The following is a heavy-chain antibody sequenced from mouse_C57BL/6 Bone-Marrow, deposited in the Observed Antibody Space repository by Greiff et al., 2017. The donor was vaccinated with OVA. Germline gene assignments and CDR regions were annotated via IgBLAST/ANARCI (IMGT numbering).Heavy chain of an antibody. CDR1: GFNIKDDY. D-gene: IGHD4-1*02. Sequence: VQLKESGAELVRPGASVKLSCTASGFNIKDDYMHWVKQRPEQGLEWIGWIDPENGDTEYASKFQGKATITADTSSTTAYLQLSSLTSEDTAVYYCTANWYYFDYWGQGTTLTVSS. CDR3: TANWYYFDY. V-gene: IGHV14-4*01. J-gene: IGHJ2*01. CDR2: IDPENGDT.